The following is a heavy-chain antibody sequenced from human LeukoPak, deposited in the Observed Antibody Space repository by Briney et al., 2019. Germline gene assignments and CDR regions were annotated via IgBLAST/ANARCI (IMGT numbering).Heavy chain of an antibody. CDR1: GFTFSSDW. Sequence: GGSLRLSCAASGFTFSSDWMHWVRQAPGTGLMWASHINSDGSSTIYADSVKGRFTISRDNAKNTLYLQMNSLRAEDTAVYYCAPEDYGGKSRKFDYWGQGTLVTVSS. V-gene: IGHV3-74*01. J-gene: IGHJ4*02. D-gene: IGHD4-23*01. CDR2: INSDGSST. CDR3: APEDYGGKSRKFDY.